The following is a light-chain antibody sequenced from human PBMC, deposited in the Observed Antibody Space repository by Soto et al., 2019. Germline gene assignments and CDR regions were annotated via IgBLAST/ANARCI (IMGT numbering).Light chain of an antibody. CDR1: QSISSY. Sequence: DIQVTQSPSSLSASVGDRVTITCRASQSISSYLNWYQQKPGKAPNLLIYAASSLQSGVPSRFSGSGSGTDFTLTIGSPQPEDFATYYCQQSYSTPYTFGQGTKVEI. J-gene: IGKJ2*01. CDR2: AAS. CDR3: QQSYSTPYT. V-gene: IGKV1-39*01.